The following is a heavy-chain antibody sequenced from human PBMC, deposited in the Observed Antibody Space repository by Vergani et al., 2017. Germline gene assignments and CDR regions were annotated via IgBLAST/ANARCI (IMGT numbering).Heavy chain of an antibody. D-gene: IGHD4-23*01. CDR3: AGDNKQLRPRPFDL. CDR2: IYVSGIT. CDR1: GASINNDFYY. V-gene: IGHV4-61*02. J-gene: IGHJ3*01. Sequence: QVQLQESGPGLVKPSQTLSLTCTVSGASINNDFYYWHWIRPPAGKGLDWICRIYVSGITDYNSSLQSRVSMSVDTSQNHFSLTLTAVTDADTDVYYCAGDNKQLRPRPFDLWGQGTMVTVSS.